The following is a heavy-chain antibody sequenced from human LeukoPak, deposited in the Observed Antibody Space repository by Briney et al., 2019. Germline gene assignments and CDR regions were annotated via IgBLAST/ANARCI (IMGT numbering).Heavy chain of an antibody. J-gene: IGHJ4*02. CDR2: IYYSGST. Sequence: PSETLSLTCTVSGGPISSGDYYWSWIRQPPGKGLEWIGYIYYSGSTYYNPSLKSRVTISVDTSKNQFSLKLSSVTAADTAVYYCARVARDSSSYYDWGTSPRYYFDYWGQGTLVTVSS. CDR3: ARVARDSSSYYDWGTSPRYYFDY. V-gene: IGHV4-30-4*01. D-gene: IGHD3-22*01. CDR1: GGPISSGDYY.